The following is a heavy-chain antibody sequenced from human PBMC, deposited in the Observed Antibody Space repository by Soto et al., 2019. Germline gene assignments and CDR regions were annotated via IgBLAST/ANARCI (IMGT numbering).Heavy chain of an antibody. J-gene: IGHJ4*02. D-gene: IGHD3-9*01. V-gene: IGHV3-23*01. CDR2: ISGSGGST. CDR3: AKGGKREYYDILTGYYPVDFDC. CDR1: GFIFSNFA. Sequence: GGSLRLSCAASGFIFSNFAMYWVRRAPGKGLEWVSAISGSGGSTYYADSVKGRFTISRDNSKNTLYLQMNSLRAEDTAVYYCAKGGKREYYDILTGYYPVDFDCWGQGTLFTVSS.